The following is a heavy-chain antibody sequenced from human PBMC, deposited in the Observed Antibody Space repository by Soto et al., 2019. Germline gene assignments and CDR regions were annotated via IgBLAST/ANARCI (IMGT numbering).Heavy chain of an antibody. CDR3: AGGAYRSSWYYFDY. D-gene: IGHD6-13*01. J-gene: IGHJ4*02. CDR1: GGSFSGYY. V-gene: IGHV4-34*01. CDR2: INHSGST. Sequence: QVQLQQWGAGLLKPSETLSLTCAVYGGSFSGYYWSWIRQPPGKGLEWIGEINHSGSTNYNPSLKSRVTISVDTSKNQVSLKLSSVTAADTAVYYCAGGAYRSSWYYFDYWGQGTLVTVSS.